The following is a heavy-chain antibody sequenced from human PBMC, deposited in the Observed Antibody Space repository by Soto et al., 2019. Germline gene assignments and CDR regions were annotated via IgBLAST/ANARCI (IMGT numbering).Heavy chain of an antibody. D-gene: IGHD3-3*01. CDR1: GYTFTSYG. Sequence: QVPLVQSGAEVKKPGASVKVSCQASGYTFTSYGISWVRQAPGQGLEWMGWISAYNGNTNYAQKLQGRVTMTTDTSTSTAYMELRSLRSDDTAVYYCASLRVESGYWGLFDPWGQGTLVTVSS. V-gene: IGHV1-18*01. CDR2: ISAYNGNT. J-gene: IGHJ5*02. CDR3: ASLRVESGYWGLFDP.